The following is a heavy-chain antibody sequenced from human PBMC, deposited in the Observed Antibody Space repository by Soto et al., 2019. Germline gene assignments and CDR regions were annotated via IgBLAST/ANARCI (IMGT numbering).Heavy chain of an antibody. CDR3: ARDAYYYDSSGHYPY. V-gene: IGHV3-74*01. D-gene: IGHD3-22*01. CDR2: INSDGSST. Sequence: GSLRLSCAASGFTFSSYWMHWVRQAPGKGLVWVSRINSDGSSTSYADSVKGRFTISRDNAKNTLYLQMNSLRAEDTAVYYCARDAYYYDSSGHYPYWGQGTLVTVSS. CDR1: GFTFSSYW. J-gene: IGHJ4*02.